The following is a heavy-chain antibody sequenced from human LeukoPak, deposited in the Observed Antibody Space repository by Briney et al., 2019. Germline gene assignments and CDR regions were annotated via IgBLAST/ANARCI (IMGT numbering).Heavy chain of an antibody. CDR1: GGSFSTYY. CDR2: ISQSGTT. V-gene: IGHV4-34*01. CDR3: ARGPSIFGVGTFVH. J-gene: IGHJ4*02. D-gene: IGHD3-3*01. Sequence: SETLSLTCAVSGGSFSTYYWNWIRDSPGKGLEWIGEISQSGTTHFNPSLKSRVTMSGDTYKNQLSLKLTSVTAADRAVYYCARGPSIFGVGTFVHWGQGALVTVSS.